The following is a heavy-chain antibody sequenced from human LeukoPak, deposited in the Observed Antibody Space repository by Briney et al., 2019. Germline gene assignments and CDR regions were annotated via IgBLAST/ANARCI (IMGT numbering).Heavy chain of an antibody. CDR2: IYYSGST. D-gene: IGHD2-21*02. V-gene: IGHV4-30-4*08. CDR1: GFTVSSNY. J-gene: IGHJ5*02. CDR3: ARETVTAFDP. Sequence: LRLSCAASGFTVSSNYMSWVRQPPGKGLEWIGYIYYSGSTYYNPSLKSRVTISVDTSKNQFSLRLSSVTAADTAVYYCARETVTAFDPWGQGTLVTVSS.